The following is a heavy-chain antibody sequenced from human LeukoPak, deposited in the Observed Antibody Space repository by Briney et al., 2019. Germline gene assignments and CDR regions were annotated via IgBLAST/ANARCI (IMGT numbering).Heavy chain of an antibody. CDR2: ISGSGGST. D-gene: IGHD3-10*01. V-gene: IGHV3-23*01. J-gene: IGHJ5*02. Sequence: GGSLRLSCAASGFTFSSYAMSWVRQAPGKGLEWVSAISGSGGSTNYADSVKGRFTISRDNSKNTLYLQMNSLRAEDTAVYYCAKDSFLRGTPWSWGQGTLVTVSS. CDR1: GFTFSSYA. CDR3: AKDSFLRGTPWS.